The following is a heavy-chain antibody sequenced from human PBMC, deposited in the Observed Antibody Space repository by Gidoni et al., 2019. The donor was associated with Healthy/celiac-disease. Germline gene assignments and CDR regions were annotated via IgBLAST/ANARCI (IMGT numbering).Heavy chain of an antibody. CDR3: AAGHSFNDYGDYLGAGSYGMDV. Sequence: QMQLVQSGPEVKKPGTSVKVSCKASGFTFTSSAVQWVRQARGQRLEWIGWIVVGSGNTNYAQKFQERVTITRDMSTSTAYMELSSLRSEDTAVYYCAAGHSFNDYGDYLGAGSYGMDVWGQGTTVTVSS. D-gene: IGHD4-17*01. J-gene: IGHJ6*02. V-gene: IGHV1-58*01. CDR1: GFTFTSSA. CDR2: IVVGSGNT.